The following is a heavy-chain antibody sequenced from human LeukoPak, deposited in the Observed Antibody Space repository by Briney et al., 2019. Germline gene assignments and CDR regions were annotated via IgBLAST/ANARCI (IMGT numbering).Heavy chain of an antibody. Sequence: GGSLRLSCAASGFTFDDYGMSWVRQAPGKGLEWVSGINWNGGSTGYADSVKGRFTISRDNAKNSLYLQMNSLRAEDTAVYYCAKDRGSGYHYFDYWGQGTLVTVSS. CDR2: INWNGGST. V-gene: IGHV3-20*04. CDR1: GFTFDDYG. J-gene: IGHJ4*02. D-gene: IGHD3-22*01. CDR3: AKDRGSGYHYFDY.